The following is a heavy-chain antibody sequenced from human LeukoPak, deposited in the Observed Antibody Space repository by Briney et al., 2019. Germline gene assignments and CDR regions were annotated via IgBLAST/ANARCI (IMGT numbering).Heavy chain of an antibody. CDR3: ARGSYYYDSSGYYYFDY. Sequence: PGGSLRLSCAASGFTFSSYWMSWVRQAPGKGLEWVANIKQDGSEKYYVDSVKGRFTISRDNAKNSLYLQMNSLRAEDTAVYYCARGSYYYDSSGYYYFDYCGQGTLVTVSS. CDR1: GFTFSSYW. V-gene: IGHV3-7*01. J-gene: IGHJ4*02. CDR2: IKQDGSEK. D-gene: IGHD3-22*01.